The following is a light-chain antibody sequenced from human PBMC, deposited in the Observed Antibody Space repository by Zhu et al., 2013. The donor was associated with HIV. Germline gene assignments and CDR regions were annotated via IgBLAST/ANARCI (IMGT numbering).Light chain of an antibody. J-gene: IGKJ4*01. V-gene: IGKV1-9*01. Sequence: DIVLTQSPATLSVSPGERATLSCRASQSVSSNLAWYQQKPGKAPKLLIYAASTLQSGVPSRFSGSGSGTDFTLTINSLQSDDFATYYCQQFNSYPFTFGGGTKVEIK. CDR2: AAS. CDR3: QQFNSYPFT. CDR1: QSVSSN.